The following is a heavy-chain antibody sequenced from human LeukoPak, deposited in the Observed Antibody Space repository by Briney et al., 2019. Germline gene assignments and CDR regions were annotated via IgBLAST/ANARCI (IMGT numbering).Heavy chain of an antibody. CDR3: ARDVYGDYGGFGYYYSGMDA. CDR2: IYYSGST. Sequence: SETLSLTCTVSGGSISSYYWSWIRQPPGKGLEWIGYIYYSGSTNYNPSLKSRVTISVDTSKNQFSLKLSSVTAADTAVYYCARDVYGDYGGFGYYYSGMDAWGQGTTVTVSS. V-gene: IGHV4-59*12. CDR1: GGSISSYY. D-gene: IGHD4-17*01. J-gene: IGHJ6*02.